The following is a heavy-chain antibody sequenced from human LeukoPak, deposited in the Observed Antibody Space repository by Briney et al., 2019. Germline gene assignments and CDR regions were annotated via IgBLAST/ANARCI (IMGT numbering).Heavy chain of an antibody. Sequence: GASVKVSCKVSGYTPTELSMHWVRQAPGKGLEWMGGFDPEDGETIYAQKFQGRVTMTEDTSTDTAYMELSSLRSEDTAVYYCATDRRFYYGSGSYYPHYYYYYGMDVWGQGTTVTVSS. CDR3: ATDRRFYYGSGSYYPHYYYYYGMDV. V-gene: IGHV1-24*01. D-gene: IGHD3-10*01. J-gene: IGHJ6*02. CDR1: GYTPTELS. CDR2: FDPEDGET.